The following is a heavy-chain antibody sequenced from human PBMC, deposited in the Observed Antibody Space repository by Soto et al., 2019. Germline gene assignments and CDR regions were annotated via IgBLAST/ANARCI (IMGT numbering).Heavy chain of an antibody. CDR3: ARGAGKERGLQWLPTVDY. J-gene: IGHJ4*02. V-gene: IGHV1-69*01. CDR2: IIPIFGTA. Sequence: QVQLVQSGAEVKKPGSSVKVSCKASGGTFSSYAISWVRQAPGQGLEWMGGIIPIFGTANYAQKFQGRVTITADESTSTAYMELSSLRSEDTAVYYCARGAGKERGLQWLPTVDYWGQGTLVTASS. D-gene: IGHD6-19*01. CDR1: GGTFSSYA.